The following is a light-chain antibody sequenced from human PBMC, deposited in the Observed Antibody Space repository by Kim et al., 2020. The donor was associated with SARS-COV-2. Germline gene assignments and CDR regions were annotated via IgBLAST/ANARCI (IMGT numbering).Light chain of an antibody. CDR2: WAS. CDR3: QQFYSSPHA. V-gene: IGKV4-1*01. CDR1: QSVLYNSNNKNY. J-gene: IGKJ2*01. Sequence: ATISCKSSQSVLYNSNNKNYLAWYQQKGGQPPKLLIYWASTRESGVPDRFSGSGSGTDFTLTISSLQAEDVAVYYCQQFYSSPHAFGQGTKLEI.